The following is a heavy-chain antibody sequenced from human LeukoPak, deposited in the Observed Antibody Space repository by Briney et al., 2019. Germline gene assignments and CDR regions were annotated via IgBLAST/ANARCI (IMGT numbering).Heavy chain of an antibody. CDR3: GRDVGYGYAMDS. J-gene: IGHJ4*02. D-gene: IGHD5-18*01. CDR1: GFTFSSYS. V-gene: IGHV3-48*01. CDR2: ISHGSTRI. Sequence: GGSLRLSCAASGFTFSSYSFNWVRQAPGKGLEWMSYISHGSTRIFYADFVKGRFTVSRDDAKDALYLQMNSLRAEDTAVYYCGRDVGYGYAMDSWGQGTLVTVSS.